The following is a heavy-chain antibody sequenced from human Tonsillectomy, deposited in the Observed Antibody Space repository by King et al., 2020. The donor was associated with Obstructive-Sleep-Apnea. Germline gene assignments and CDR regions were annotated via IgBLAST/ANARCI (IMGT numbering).Heavy chain of an antibody. CDR3: ARKGTSGSYPDC. D-gene: IGHD3-10*01. J-gene: IGHJ4*02. CDR2: IYYSGST. CDR1: GGSISGNRYY. V-gene: IGHV4-39*07. Sequence: QLQESGPGLVKPSGTLSLTCSVSGGSISGNRYYWGWIRQPPGKGLEWIGSIYYSGSTFYNPSLKSRVTISIDTSENQISLNLSSVTAADTAVYFCARKGTSGSYPDCWGQGTLVTVSS.